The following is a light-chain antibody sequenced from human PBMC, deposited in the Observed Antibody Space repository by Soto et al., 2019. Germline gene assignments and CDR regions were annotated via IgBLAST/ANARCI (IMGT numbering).Light chain of an antibody. J-gene: IGLJ3*02. V-gene: IGLV2-18*01. Sequence: QSVLTQPPSVSGSPGQSVTISCTGTSSDVGSYNRVSWYQQPPGTAPKLMIYEVSTRPSGVPHRFSGSKSGNTASLTISGLQAEDEADYYCSLYTSSSTLVFGGGTKLTVL. CDR3: SLYTSSSTLV. CDR1: SSDVGSYNR. CDR2: EVS.